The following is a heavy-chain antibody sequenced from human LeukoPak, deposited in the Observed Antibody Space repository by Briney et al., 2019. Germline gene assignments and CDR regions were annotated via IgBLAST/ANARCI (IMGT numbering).Heavy chain of an antibody. CDR2: INPNSGGT. V-gene: IGHV1-2*02. CDR3: ARDRIAARLGPLDY. D-gene: IGHD6-6*01. CDR1: GYTFTGYY. J-gene: IGHJ4*02. Sequence: ASVKVSCKASGYTFTGYYMHWVQQAPGQGLEWMGWINPNSGGTNYAQKFQGRVTMTRDTSISTVYMELSSLRSEDTAAYYCARDRIAARLGPLDYWGQGTLVTVSS.